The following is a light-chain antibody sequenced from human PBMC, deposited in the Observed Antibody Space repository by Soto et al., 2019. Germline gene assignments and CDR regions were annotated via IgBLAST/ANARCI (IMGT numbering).Light chain of an antibody. CDR3: CSYAGSYTYV. CDR1: SSDVGGYNY. CDR2: DVS. J-gene: IGLJ1*01. V-gene: IGLV2-11*01. Sequence: QSALTQPRSVSGCPGQSVTISCTGTSSDVGGYNYVAWYQQHPVKAPKLMIYDVSKRPSGVPDRFSGSKSGNTASLTISWLQAEDEADYYCCSYAGSYTYVFGTGTKLTVL.